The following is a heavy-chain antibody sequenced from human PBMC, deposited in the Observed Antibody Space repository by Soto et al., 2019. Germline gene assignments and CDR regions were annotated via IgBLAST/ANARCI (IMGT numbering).Heavy chain of an antibody. CDR1: GYTFTTYT. Sequence: QVQLVQSGAEVKKPGASVMLSCKASGYTFTTYTMNWVRQAPGQRLEWMGWINPVNGNTKSSQKFQNRGIITRDTSASTAYMELRSLRSEDTAVYYCARGIATGQLDPWGQGTRVIVSS. J-gene: IGHJ5*02. D-gene: IGHD6-13*01. CDR2: INPVNGNT. CDR3: ARGIATGQLDP. V-gene: IGHV1-3*01.